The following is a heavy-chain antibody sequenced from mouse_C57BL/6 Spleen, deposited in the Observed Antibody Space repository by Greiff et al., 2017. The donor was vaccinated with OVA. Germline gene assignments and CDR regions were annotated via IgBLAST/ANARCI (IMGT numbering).Heavy chain of an antibody. J-gene: IGHJ3*01. D-gene: IGHD1-1*01. Sequence: EVQLQQSVAELVRPGASVKLSCTASGFNIKNTYMHWVKQRPEQGLEWIGRIDPANGNTKYAPKFQGKATITADTSSNTAYLQLSSLTSEDTAIYYCASDYYGSSYEAWFAYWGQGTLVTVSA. V-gene: IGHV14-3*01. CDR3: ASDYYGSSYEAWFAY. CDR2: IDPANGNT. CDR1: GFNIKNTY.